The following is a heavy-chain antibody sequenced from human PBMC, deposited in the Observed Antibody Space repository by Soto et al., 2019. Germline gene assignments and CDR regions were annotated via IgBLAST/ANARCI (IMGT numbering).Heavy chain of an antibody. CDR3: ARGPRPSSAGTGAY. D-gene: IGHD1-1*01. Sequence: GGSLRLSCALSGFDSSSHWIQLFRQSAGKGLEWVSRIDPDGTTTNYADSVKGRFSVSRDNAKKTIYLQMSSLTADDTALYFCARGPRPSSAGTGAYWGQGTLVTVSS. CDR2: IDPDGTTT. J-gene: IGHJ1*01. V-gene: IGHV3-74*01. CDR1: GFDSSSHW.